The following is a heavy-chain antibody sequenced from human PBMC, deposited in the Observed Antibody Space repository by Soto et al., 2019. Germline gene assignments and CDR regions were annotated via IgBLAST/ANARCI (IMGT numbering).Heavy chain of an antibody. Sequence: QVQLVQSGAEVKKPGSSVKVSCKASGGSFRREAINWVRQAPGQGPEWMGGILPFFGTADYPQKFQGRVTLTADVSTPTVYMKLSSLRFEETAVSYFARGHDFGGNSDAFDVWGQGTMVIVSS. V-gene: IGHV1-69*12. CDR1: GGSFRREA. D-gene: IGHD2-15*01. J-gene: IGHJ3*01. CDR3: ARGHDFGGNSDAFDV. CDR2: ILPFFGTA.